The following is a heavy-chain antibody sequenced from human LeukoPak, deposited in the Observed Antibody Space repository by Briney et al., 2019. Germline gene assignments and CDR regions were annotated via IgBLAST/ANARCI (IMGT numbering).Heavy chain of an antibody. CDR1: VFTFSDSA. J-gene: IGHJ5*02. CDR2: ISDTGGRT. V-gene: IGHV3-23*01. Sequence: GGSLRLSCAASVFTFSDSAVSWVRQAPRGGLEWVSSISDTGGRTYYADSVKGRLTITRDNSRNTVNLQMNSLRAGDTARYYCAKGGQDFDFWRFDLWGQGILVTVSS. D-gene: IGHD3-3*01. CDR3: AKGGQDFDFWRFDL.